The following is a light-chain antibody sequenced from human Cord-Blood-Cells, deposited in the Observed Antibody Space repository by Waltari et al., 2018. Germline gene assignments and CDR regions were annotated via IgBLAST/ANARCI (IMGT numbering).Light chain of an antibody. CDR1: QSSSSY. CDR3: QQSYSTPRS. V-gene: IGKV1-39*01. J-gene: IGKJ2*04. CDR2: AAS. Sequence: DIQMTQSPSSLTASLGYRGTITCLASQSSSSYLNWYQQKPEKAPKLLIYAASSLQSGVPSRFSGSGSGTDFTLTSSSLQPEDVATYYCQQSYSTPRSFGQGTKLEIK.